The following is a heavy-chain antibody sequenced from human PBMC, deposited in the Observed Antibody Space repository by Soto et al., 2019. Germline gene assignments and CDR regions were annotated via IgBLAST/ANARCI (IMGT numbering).Heavy chain of an antibody. CDR2: IIPIFGTA. Sequence: QVQLVQSGAEVKKPGSSVKVSCKASGGTFSSYAISWVRQAPGQGLEWMGGIIPIFGTANYAQKFQGRVTITADESTSTAYMELSSLRSEDTAVYYCARRPDYCSGGSCFYYYYGMDVWGQGTTVTVSS. V-gene: IGHV1-69*12. CDR3: ARRPDYCSGGSCFYYYYGMDV. CDR1: GGTFSSYA. D-gene: IGHD2-15*01. J-gene: IGHJ6*02.